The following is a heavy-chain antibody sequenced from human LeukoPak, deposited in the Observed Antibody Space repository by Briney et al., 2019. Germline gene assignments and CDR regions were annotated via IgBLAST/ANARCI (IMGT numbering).Heavy chain of an antibody. V-gene: IGHV3-48*03. Sequence: PGGSLRLSCAASGFTFSLNEMNWVRQAPGKGLEWVSYINGPASNIFYADSVKGRFTISRDNAKNSLYLQMNSLRAEDTALYYCARDREYSSGWKRDYYCDYWGQGTLVTVSS. D-gene: IGHD6-19*01. CDR2: INGPASNI. CDR1: GFTFSLNE. CDR3: ARDREYSSGWKRDYYCDY. J-gene: IGHJ4*02.